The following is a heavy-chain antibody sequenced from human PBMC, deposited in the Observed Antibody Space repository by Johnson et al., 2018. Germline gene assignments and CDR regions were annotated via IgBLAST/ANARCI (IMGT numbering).Heavy chain of an antibody. V-gene: IGHV3-9*01. D-gene: IGHD2-15*01. Sequence: VQLVESGGGLVQPGRSLRLSCVASGFNFDEYAMQWVRQVPGKGLECVSGISWNSGNIDYAESVKGRFTISRDNAKNSLFLQMNSLRTDDTALYHCVKLWEYCSGRRCNYDMDVWGQGTTVTVSS. CDR2: ISWNSGNI. CDR1: GFNFDEYA. CDR3: VKLWEYCSGRRCNYDMDV. J-gene: IGHJ6*03.